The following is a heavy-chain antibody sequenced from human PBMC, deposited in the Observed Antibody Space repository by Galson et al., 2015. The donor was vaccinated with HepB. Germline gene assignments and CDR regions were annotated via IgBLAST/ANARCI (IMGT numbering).Heavy chain of an antibody. V-gene: IGHV3-30*04. Sequence: SLRLSCAASGFTFSSYAMHWVRQAPGKGLEWVAVISYDGSNKYYADSVKGRFTISRDNSKNTLYLQMNSLRAEDTAVYYCARGGYYDSSGYYLPSDYWGQGTLVTVSS. CDR3: ARGGYYDSSGYYLPSDY. CDR2: ISYDGSNK. D-gene: IGHD3-22*01. J-gene: IGHJ4*02. CDR1: GFTFSSYA.